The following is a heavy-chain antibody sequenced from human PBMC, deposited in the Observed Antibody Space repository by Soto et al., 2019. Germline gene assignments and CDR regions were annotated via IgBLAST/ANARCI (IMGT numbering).Heavy chain of an antibody. V-gene: IGHV2-5*02. Sequence: QITLKESGPPLVKPTQTLTLTCTFSGFSLSTSGMGVGWIRQPPGKALEWLALIYWDDDKRYSPSLQSRLTITKDTSKTQVVLTMTNMDPVDTATYYCARTYYYDSSGYWAFDIWGQGTMVTVSS. D-gene: IGHD3-22*01. CDR3: ARTYYYDSSGYWAFDI. CDR1: GFSLSTSGMG. CDR2: IYWDDDK. J-gene: IGHJ3*02.